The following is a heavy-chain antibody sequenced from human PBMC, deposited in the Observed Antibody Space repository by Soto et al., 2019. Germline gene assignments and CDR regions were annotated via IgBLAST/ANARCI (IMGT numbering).Heavy chain of an antibody. V-gene: IGHV1-69*02. CDR2: IIPMLGVR. CDR3: TIGSWSGEVFDI. Sequence: QVQLVQSGAEVKKPGSSVKVSCKDSGGTFSTYSMFWVRQAPGQGLEWMGRIIPMLGVRNFAQRFQDRVTIPADKSTATVHLELSSLRSEDTALYYCTIGSWSGEVFDIWGQGTMVTVSS. D-gene: IGHD2-21*01. CDR1: GGTFSTYS. J-gene: IGHJ3*02.